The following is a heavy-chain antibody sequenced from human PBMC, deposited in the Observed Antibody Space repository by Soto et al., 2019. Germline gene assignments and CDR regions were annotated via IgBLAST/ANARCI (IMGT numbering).Heavy chain of an antibody. CDR2: INHSGST. D-gene: IGHD5-12*01. Sequence: SETLSLTCAVYGGSFSGYYWSWIRQPPGKGLEWIGEINHSGSTNYNPSLKSRVTISVDTSKNQFSLKLSSVTAADTAVYYCARSMARTTGMTPLDYWGQGTLVTVSS. CDR3: ARSMARTTGMTPLDY. CDR1: GGSFSGYY. V-gene: IGHV4-34*01. J-gene: IGHJ4*02.